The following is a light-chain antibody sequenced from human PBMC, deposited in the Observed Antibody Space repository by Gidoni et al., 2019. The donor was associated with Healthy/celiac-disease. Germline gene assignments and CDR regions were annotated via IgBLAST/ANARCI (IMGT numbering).Light chain of an antibody. CDR3: QQYGSSPQT. CDR2: GES. CDR1: QSVSSSS. V-gene: IGKV3-20*01. J-gene: IGKJ1*01. Sequence: EISLPPSPGSLSLSPGERATLSCRASQSVSSSSLAWYQKKPGQAPRLLIYGESSRATGIPDRLRGRGSGKDLTLTISRLGPKDFEVYYCQQYGSSPQTFGQGTKVEIK.